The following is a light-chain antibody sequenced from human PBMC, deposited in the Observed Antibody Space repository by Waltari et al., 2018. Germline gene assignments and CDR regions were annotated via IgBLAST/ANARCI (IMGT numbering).Light chain of an antibody. Sequence: EIVLTQSPGTLSLSPGETATLSCRPSQTVGKALTWYQQKPGQAPRLLIYDTSRRAPGIPDRFSGSVFGTDFSLTISRLEPEDFAVYYCQKYDRLPATFGQGTKVEIK. CDR2: DTS. CDR1: QTVGKA. CDR3: QKYDRLPAT. J-gene: IGKJ1*01. V-gene: IGKV3-20*01.